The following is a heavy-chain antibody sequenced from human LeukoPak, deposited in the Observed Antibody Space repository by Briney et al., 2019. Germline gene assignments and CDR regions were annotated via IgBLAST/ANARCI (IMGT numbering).Heavy chain of an antibody. D-gene: IGHD2-2*02. CDR2: ISYDGYDK. Sequence: PGGSLRLSCAASGFTFNDYAMYWVRQTPGKGLEWVALISYDGYDKSYADSVRGRFTISRDNSKNTLYLQMDSLRSEDTAVYYCAKDYNFIGYCSSTSCYNAYDYWGQGTLVTVSS. CDR3: AKDYNFIGYCSSTSCYNAYDY. CDR1: GFTFNDYA. V-gene: IGHV3-30-3*01. J-gene: IGHJ4*02.